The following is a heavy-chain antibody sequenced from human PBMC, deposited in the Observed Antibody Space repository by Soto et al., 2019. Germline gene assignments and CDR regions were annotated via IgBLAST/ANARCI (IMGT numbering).Heavy chain of an antibody. V-gene: IGHV4-59*01. CDR3: VQTPRWPGFHF. CDR1: GGSISSYY. J-gene: IGHJ4*02. Sequence: SETLSLTCTVSGGSISSYYWSWIRQPPGKGLEWIGNIYNGGTTNYNPSLKSRVAIFVDTSKNQLSVNLTSMTAADTAIYYCVQTPRWPGFHFCGQAILRTVSS. CDR2: IYNGGTT. D-gene: IGHD6-13*01.